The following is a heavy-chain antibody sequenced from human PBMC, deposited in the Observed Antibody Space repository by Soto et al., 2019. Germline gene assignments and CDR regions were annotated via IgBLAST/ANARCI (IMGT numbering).Heavy chain of an antibody. CDR2: INAGNGNT. CDR3: ARDGVAAAGNGMDV. CDR1: RYTFTSCA. J-gene: IGHJ6*02. V-gene: IGHV1-3*01. D-gene: IGHD6-13*01. Sequence: APVKVSCKASRYTFTSCAIHWVRQAPEQRLEWMGWINAGNGNTKYSQKFQGRFTITSDTSASTAYMELTSLRSADTAVYYRARDGVAAAGNGMDVWGQGTTVTVSS.